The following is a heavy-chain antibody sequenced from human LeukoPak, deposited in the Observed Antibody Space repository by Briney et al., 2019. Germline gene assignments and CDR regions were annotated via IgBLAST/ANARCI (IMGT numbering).Heavy chain of an antibody. V-gene: IGHV3-66*01. Sequence: GGSLRLSCAASGFTVSSNYMSWVRQAPGKGLEWVSVIYSGGSTYYADSVKGRFTISRDNSKNTLYLQMNSLRAEDTAVYYCAREGGPPYYYYGMDVWGQGTTVTVSS. CDR2: IYSGGST. J-gene: IGHJ6*02. CDR3: AREGGPPYYYYGMDV. CDR1: GFTVSSNY.